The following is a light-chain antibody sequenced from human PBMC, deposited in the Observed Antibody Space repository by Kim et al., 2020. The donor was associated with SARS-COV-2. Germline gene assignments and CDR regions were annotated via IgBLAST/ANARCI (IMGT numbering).Light chain of an antibody. V-gene: IGKV3-11*01. CDR3: QQRKNWLT. CDR1: QSVSSS. CDR2: DAL. J-gene: IGKJ4*01. Sequence: EIVLTQSPATLSLSPGERATLSCRASQSVSSSLAWYQQKPGQAPRLLIYDALNRATGIPARFSGSGSGTDFTLTINSLEPEDSAVYYCQQRKNWLTFGGGTKVDI.